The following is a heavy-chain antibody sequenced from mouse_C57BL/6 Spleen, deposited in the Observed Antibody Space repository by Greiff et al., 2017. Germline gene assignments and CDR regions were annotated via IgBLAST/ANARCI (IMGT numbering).Heavy chain of an antibody. CDR3: ARDPLYGSSSYFDY. D-gene: IGHD1-1*01. CDR1: GYSITSGYY. J-gene: IGHJ2*01. V-gene: IGHV3-6*01. Sequence: DVQLQESGPGLVKPSQSLSLTCSVTGYSITSGYYWNWIRQFPGNKLEWMGYISYDGSNNYNPSLKNRISITRDTSKNQFFLKLNSVTTEDTATYYCARDPLYGSSSYFDYWGQGTTLTVSS. CDR2: ISYDGSN.